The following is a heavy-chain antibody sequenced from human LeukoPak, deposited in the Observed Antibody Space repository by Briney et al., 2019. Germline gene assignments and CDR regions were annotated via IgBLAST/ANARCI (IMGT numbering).Heavy chain of an antibody. CDR2: INPSGGST. Sequence: GASVKVSCKASGYTFTSYYMHWVRQAPGQGLEWTGIINPSGGSTSYAQKFQGRVTMTRDTSTSTVYMELSSLRSEDTAVYYCARQAAMTPGNYYGMDVWGKGTTVTVSS. CDR1: GYTFTSYY. J-gene: IGHJ6*04. V-gene: IGHV1-46*01. D-gene: IGHD5-18*01. CDR3: ARQAAMTPGNYYGMDV.